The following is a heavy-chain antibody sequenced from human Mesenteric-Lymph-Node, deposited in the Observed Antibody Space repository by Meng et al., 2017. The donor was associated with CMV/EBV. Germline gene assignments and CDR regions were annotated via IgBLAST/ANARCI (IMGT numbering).Heavy chain of an antibody. J-gene: IGHJ4*02. D-gene: IGHD2-2*01. V-gene: IGHV3-53*01. CDR2: IYSGGST. CDR1: GFTVSSNY. Sequence: GESLEISCAASGFTVSSNYMSWVRQAPGKGLEWVSVIYSGGSTYYADSVKGRFTISRDNSKNTLYLQMNSLRAEDTAVYYCARGLTGVPAAIPYWGQGTLVTVSS. CDR3: ARGLTGVPAAIPY.